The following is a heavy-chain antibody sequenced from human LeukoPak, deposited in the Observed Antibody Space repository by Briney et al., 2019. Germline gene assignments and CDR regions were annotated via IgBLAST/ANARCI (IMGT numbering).Heavy chain of an antibody. D-gene: IGHD3-22*01. CDR3: ARDYPYYYDSSPLGAFDI. CDR1: GGSISSGGYY. V-gene: IGHV4-30-2*01. J-gene: IGHJ3*02. CDR2: IYHSGST. Sequence: SETLSLTCTVSGGSISSGGYYWSWIRQPPGKGLEWIGYIYHSGSTYYNPSLKSRVTISVDRSKNQFSLKLSSVTAADTAVYYCARDYPYYYDSSPLGAFDIWGQGTMVTVSS.